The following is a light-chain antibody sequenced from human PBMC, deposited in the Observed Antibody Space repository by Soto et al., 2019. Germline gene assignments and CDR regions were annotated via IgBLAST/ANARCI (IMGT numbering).Light chain of an antibody. CDR2: GNS. CDR1: SSNIGAGYD. J-gene: IGLJ2*01. V-gene: IGLV1-40*01. CDR3: QSYDSSLSGSVV. Sequence: QSALTQPPSVSGAPGQRVTISCTGSSSNIGAGYDVHWYQQLPGTAPKLLIYGNSNRPSGVPDRFSGSKSGTSASRAITGLQAEDEADYYCQSYDSSLSGSVVFGGGTKLTVL.